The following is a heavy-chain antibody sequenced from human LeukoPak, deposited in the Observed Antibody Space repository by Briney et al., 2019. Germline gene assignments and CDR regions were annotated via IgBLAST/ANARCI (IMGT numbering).Heavy chain of an antibody. CDR1: GFTFSDYY. J-gene: IGHJ4*02. CDR3: ARVWGTVVSIRMDY. D-gene: IGHD2-15*01. CDR2: ISSSGSTI. V-gene: IGHV3-11*01. Sequence: GGSLRLSCAASGFTFSDYYMSWIRQAPGKGLEWVSYISSSGSTIYYADSVKGRFTISRDNAKNSLYLQMNSLRAEDTAVCYCARVWGTVVSIRMDYWGQGTLVTVSS.